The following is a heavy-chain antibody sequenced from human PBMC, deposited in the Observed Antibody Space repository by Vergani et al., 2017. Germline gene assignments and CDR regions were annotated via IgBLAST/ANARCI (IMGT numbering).Heavy chain of an antibody. D-gene: IGHD2-2*01. CDR2: IYYSGST. J-gene: IGHJ6*02. CDR1: GGSISSSSYY. Sequence: QLQLQESGPGLVKPSEILSLTCTVSGGSISSSSYYWGWIRQPPGKGLEWIGSIYYSGSTYYNPSLKSRVTISVDTSKNQFSLKLSSVTAADTAVYYCARRIVVVPAANYYYYGMDVWGQGTTVTVSS. CDR3: ARRIVVVPAANYYYYGMDV. V-gene: IGHV4-39*01.